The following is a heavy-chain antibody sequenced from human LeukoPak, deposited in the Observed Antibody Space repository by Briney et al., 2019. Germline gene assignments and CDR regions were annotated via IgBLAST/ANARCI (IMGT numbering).Heavy chain of an antibody. Sequence: SSETLSLTCAVYGGSFSGYYWSWIRQPPGKGLEWIGEINHSESTNYNPSLKSRVTISVDTSKNQFSLKLSSVTAADTAVYYCARSRLKTWFDPWGQGTLVTVSS. V-gene: IGHV4-34*01. CDR3: ARSRLKTWFDP. CDR2: INHSEST. J-gene: IGHJ5*02. CDR1: GGSFSGYY.